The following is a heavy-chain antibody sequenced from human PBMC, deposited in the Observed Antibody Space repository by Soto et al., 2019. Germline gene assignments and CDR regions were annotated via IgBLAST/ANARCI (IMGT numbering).Heavy chain of an antibody. J-gene: IGHJ4*02. Sequence: EVPLVESGGGLVQPGGSLRLSCAASGFTFSSYAMHWVRQAPGKGLEYVSTISSNGGSTCYANSVKGRFTISRDNSKNTLYLQMGSLRADDMAVYYCARDLAGYSGYAFDYWGQGTLVTVSS. CDR3: ARDLAGYSGYAFDY. V-gene: IGHV3-64*01. CDR1: GFTFSSYA. D-gene: IGHD5-12*01. CDR2: ISSNGGST.